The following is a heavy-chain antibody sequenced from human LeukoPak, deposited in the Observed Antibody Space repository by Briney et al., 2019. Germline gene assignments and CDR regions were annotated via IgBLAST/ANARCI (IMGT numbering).Heavy chain of an antibody. Sequence: PGGSLRLSCAASGFTFSDYYMSWIRQAPGKGLEWVSYISSSGSTIYYADSVKGRFTISRDNAKNSLYLQMNSLRAEDTAVYYCASRRTYGDYFSPSYWYFDLWGRDTLVTVSS. CDR3: ASRRTYGDYFSPSYWYFDL. D-gene: IGHD4-17*01. CDR1: GFTFSDYY. CDR2: ISSSGSTI. J-gene: IGHJ2*01. V-gene: IGHV3-11*04.